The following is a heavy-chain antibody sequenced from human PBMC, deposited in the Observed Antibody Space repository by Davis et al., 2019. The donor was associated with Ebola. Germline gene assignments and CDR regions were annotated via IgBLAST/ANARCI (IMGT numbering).Heavy chain of an antibody. D-gene: IGHD3-3*01. CDR3: ANLYDFWSGHPIDY. CDR1: GFTFSSYG. V-gene: IGHV3-30*18. Sequence: GESLKISCAASGFTFSSYGMHWVRQAPGKGLEWVAVISYDGSNKYYADSVKGRFTISRDNSKNTLYLQMNSLRAEDTAVYYCANLYDFWSGHPIDYWGQGTLVTVSS. J-gene: IGHJ4*02. CDR2: ISYDGSNK.